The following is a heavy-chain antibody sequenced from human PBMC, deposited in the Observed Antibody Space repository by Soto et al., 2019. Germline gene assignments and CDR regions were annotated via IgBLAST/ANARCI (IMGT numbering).Heavy chain of an antibody. Sequence: SETLSLTCTVSGGSISSYYWSWIRQPPGKGLECIGYIYYSGSTNYNPSLQSRVTISVDTSKSQFSLKLSSVTAADTAFYYCASSYYYDPCGPYFFDYWGQGTLVTVSS. CDR3: ASSYYYDPCGPYFFDY. J-gene: IGHJ4*02. D-gene: IGHD3-22*01. V-gene: IGHV4-59*01. CDR2: IYYSGST. CDR1: GGSISSYY.